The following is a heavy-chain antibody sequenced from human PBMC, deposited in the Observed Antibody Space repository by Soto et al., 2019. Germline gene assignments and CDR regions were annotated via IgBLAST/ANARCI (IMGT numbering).Heavy chain of an antibody. CDR1: GFTFSSYW. J-gene: IGHJ4*02. CDR3: TRDIGGKGAY. D-gene: IGHD3-10*01. Sequence: EVQVVESGGGLVKPGGSLRLSCVFSGFTFSSYWMHWVRQVPGKGLLWVSRIDDYGSTINYADSVKGRFTISRDNARNTLYLEMNSLRAEDTALYYCTRDIGGKGAYWGPGTLVTVSS. CDR2: IDDYGSTI. V-gene: IGHV3-74*01.